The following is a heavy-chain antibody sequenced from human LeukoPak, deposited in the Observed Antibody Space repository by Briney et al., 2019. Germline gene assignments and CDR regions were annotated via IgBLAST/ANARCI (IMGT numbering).Heavy chain of an antibody. D-gene: IGHD1-26*01. CDR2: ISGSGDST. Sequence: PGGSLTLSCAASGFTFSSYAMNWVRQAPGKGLEWVSGISGSGDSTYYADSVKGRFTISRDKSKNTLFLQMNSLRAEDTAVYFCAKDRIGSYSYGMDVWGQGTTVTVSS. CDR1: GFTFSSYA. V-gene: IGHV3-23*01. CDR3: AKDRIGSYSYGMDV. J-gene: IGHJ6*02.